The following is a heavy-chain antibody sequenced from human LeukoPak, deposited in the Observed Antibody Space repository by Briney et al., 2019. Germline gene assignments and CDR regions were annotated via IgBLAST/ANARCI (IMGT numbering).Heavy chain of an antibody. CDR3: ARAVDYRNYFDY. J-gene: IGHJ4*02. V-gene: IGHV4-31*03. D-gene: IGHD4-11*01. Sequence: PSETLSLTCTVSGDSMTRGGYYWSWVRQHPGKGLEWVGFIYHSGTTFYNPYLESRATISVDTSQSQFSLKLTSVTAADTAVYYCARAVDYRNYFDYWGQGALVTVSS. CDR2: IYHSGTT. CDR1: GDSMTRGGYY.